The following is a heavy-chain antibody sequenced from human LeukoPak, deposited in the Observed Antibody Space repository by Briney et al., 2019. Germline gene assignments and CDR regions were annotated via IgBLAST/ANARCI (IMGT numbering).Heavy chain of an antibody. J-gene: IGHJ4*02. CDR1: GGFISSYY. CDR3: ARGLAYSSSSPDYFDY. D-gene: IGHD6-6*01. V-gene: IGHV4-59*01. Sequence: PSETLSLTCTVSGGFISSYYWSWIRQPPGKGLERIGYIYYSGSTNYNPSLKSRVTISVDTSKNQFSLKLSSVTAADTAVYYCARGLAYSSSSPDYFDYWGQGTLVTVSS. CDR2: IYYSGST.